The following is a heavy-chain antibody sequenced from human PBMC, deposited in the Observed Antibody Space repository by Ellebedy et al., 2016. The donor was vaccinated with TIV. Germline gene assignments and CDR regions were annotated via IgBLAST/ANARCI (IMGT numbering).Heavy chain of an antibody. CDR3: ARRRGSGNSALLDY. V-gene: IGHV5-51*01. CDR2: IFPGDSET. Sequence: GESLKISXKSSGYSFSSYWIDWVRQMPGKGLEWMGIIFPGDSETIYRPSFQGQVTFSVDKSISTVSLQWRSLKASDSAIYFCARRRGSGNSALLDYWGQGTLVTVSS. J-gene: IGHJ4*02. D-gene: IGHD3-10*01. CDR1: GYSFSSYW.